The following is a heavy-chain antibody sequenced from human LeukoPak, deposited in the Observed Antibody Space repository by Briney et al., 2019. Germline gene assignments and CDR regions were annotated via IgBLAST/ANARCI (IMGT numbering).Heavy chain of an antibody. V-gene: IGHV4-39*07. Sequence: PSETLSLTCTVSGGSITNTGAYWVWIRQSPGKGLEWIGSIYYSGSAYYTPSLRSRVTISVAASKSLFSLTLSSVTAADTAVYYCARDTGPSGTAFDYWGQGILVTVSS. J-gene: IGHJ4*02. CDR1: GGSITNTGAY. CDR3: ARDTGPSGTAFDY. D-gene: IGHD2-2*01. CDR2: IYYSGSA.